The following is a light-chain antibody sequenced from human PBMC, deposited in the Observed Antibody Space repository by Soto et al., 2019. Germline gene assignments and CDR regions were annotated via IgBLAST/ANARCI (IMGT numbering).Light chain of an antibody. CDR2: EVS. CDR1: SSDVGGYNY. Sequence: QSALTQPASVSGSPGQSITFSCTGTSSDVGGYNYVSWYQQHPDNAPKLMIYEVSNRPSGVSNRFSGSKSGNTASLTISGLQADDEADYYCSSYTSSSAYVFGTGTKLTVL. J-gene: IGLJ1*01. CDR3: SSYTSSSAYV. V-gene: IGLV2-14*01.